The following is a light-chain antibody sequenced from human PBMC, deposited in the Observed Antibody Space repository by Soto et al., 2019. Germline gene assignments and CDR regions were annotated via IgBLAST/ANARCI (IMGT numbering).Light chain of an antibody. J-gene: IGKJ1*01. CDR1: QAVNTR. V-gene: IGKV3-11*01. CDR3: HQPQSWPRT. CDR2: LAS. Sequence: SPAALSSLTDYRYTLSCMASQAVNTRLAWYQHKPSQAPRLLIYLASNRAAGVPARFSGSGSGTDFTLTINYVEPEDFAVYYCHQPQSWPRTFGQGTKVDI.